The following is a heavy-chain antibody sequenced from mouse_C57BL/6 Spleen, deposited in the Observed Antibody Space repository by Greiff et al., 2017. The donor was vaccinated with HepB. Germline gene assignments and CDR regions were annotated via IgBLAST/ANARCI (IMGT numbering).Heavy chain of an antibody. CDR2: ILPGSGST. J-gene: IGHJ1*03. Sequence: QVQLKESGAELMKPGASVKLSCKATGYTFTGYWIEWVKQRPGHGLEWIGEILPGSGSTNYNEKFKGKATFTADTSSNTAYRQLSSLTTEDSAIYYCARRSGYYYGSSYGYFDVWGTGTTVTVSS. CDR1: GYTFTGYW. CDR3: ARRSGYYYGSSYGYFDV. V-gene: IGHV1-9*01. D-gene: IGHD1-1*01.